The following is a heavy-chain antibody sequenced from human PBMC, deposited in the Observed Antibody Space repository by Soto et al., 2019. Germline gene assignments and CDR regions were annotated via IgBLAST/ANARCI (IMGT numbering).Heavy chain of an antibody. CDR1: GFTFSNAW. Sequence: GGSLRLSCAASGFTFSNAWMNWVRQAPGKGLEWVGRIKSKTDGGTTDYAAPVKGRFTISRDDSKNTLYLQMNSLKTEDTAVYYCTTVLEPGGIAAAGDFSYWGQGTLVTVSS. CDR3: TTVLEPGGIAAAGDFSY. D-gene: IGHD6-13*01. CDR2: IKSKTDGGTT. V-gene: IGHV3-15*07. J-gene: IGHJ4*02.